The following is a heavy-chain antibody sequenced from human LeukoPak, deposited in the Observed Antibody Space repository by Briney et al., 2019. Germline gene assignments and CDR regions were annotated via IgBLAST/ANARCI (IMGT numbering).Heavy chain of an antibody. Sequence: GGSLRLSCAASGFTFSSHWMNWVRQAPGKGLEWVANIKEDGSEKYYVESVKGRFTISRDNAKNSLYLQMNSLRVEDTAVYYCARGRFGELLGATFDYWGQGTLVTVSS. CDR3: ARGRFGELLGATFDY. CDR2: IKEDGSEK. J-gene: IGHJ4*02. CDR1: GFTFSSHW. V-gene: IGHV3-7*01. D-gene: IGHD3-10*01.